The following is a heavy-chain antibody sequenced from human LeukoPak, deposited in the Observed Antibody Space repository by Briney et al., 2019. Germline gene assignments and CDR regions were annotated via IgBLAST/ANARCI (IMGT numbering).Heavy chain of an antibody. J-gene: IGHJ5*01. V-gene: IGHV3-66*03. CDR1: GFSVSNYY. Sequence: PGGSLRLSCAGSGFSVSNYYMNWLRQAPGKGLEWVSLIRDSGATFYADSVKGRFTISRDNSKNTIYLQMNRLRVEDTAVYFCARDRAVTQVWVEFDSWGQGTQVTVSS. D-gene: IGHD3-16*01. CDR2: IRDSGAT. CDR3: ARDRAVTQVWVEFDS.